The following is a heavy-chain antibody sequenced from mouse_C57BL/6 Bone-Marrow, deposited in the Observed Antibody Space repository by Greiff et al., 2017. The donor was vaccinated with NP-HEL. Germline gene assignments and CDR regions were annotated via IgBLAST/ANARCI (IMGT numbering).Heavy chain of an antibody. CDR3: ARCLLRGYWYFDV. CDR1: GYTFTNYW. D-gene: IGHD1-1*01. J-gene: IGHJ1*03. Sequence: QVQLQQSGAELVRPGTSVKMSCKASGYTFTNYWIGWAKQRPGHGLEWIGDIYPGGGYTNYNEKFKGKATLTADKSSSTAYMQFSSLTSEDSAIYYCARCLLRGYWYFDVWGTGTTVTVSS. CDR2: IYPGGGYT. V-gene: IGHV1-63*01.